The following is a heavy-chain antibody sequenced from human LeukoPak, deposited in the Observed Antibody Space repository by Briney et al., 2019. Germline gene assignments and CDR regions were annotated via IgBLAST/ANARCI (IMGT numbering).Heavy chain of an antibody. D-gene: IGHD6-13*01. CDR2: IIPIFGTA. J-gene: IGHJ5*02. CDR3: ARWAYSSGWYVWFDP. CDR1: GGTFSSYA. Sequence: ASVKVSCKASGGTFSSYAISWVRQAPGQGLEWMGGIIPIFGTANYAQKFQGRVTITADESTSTAYMELSSLRSGDTAVYYCARWAYSSGWYVWFDPWGQGTLVTVSS. V-gene: IGHV1-69*13.